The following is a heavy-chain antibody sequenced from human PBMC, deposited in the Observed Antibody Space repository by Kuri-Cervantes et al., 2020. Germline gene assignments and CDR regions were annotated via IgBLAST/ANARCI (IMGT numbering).Heavy chain of an antibody. CDR3: AKDVLVVVAATGASTPDY. CDR1: GFTFKSYA. CDR2: ISYDGRNT. J-gene: IGHJ4*02. V-gene: IGHV3-30-3*02. D-gene: IGHD2-15*01. Sequence: GGSLRLSCAASGFTFKSYAMHWVRQAPGKGLDWVAVISYDGRNTYYADSVTVRFTISRDNSKNTLYLQMNSLRAEDTAVYYCAKDVLVVVAATGASTPDYWGQGTLVTVSS.